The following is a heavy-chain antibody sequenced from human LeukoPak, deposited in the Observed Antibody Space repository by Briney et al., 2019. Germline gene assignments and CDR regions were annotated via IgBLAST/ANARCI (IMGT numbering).Heavy chain of an antibody. V-gene: IGHV1-69*01. D-gene: IGHD1-26*01. Sequence: SVKVSCKASGGTFSSYAISWVRQAPGQGREWMGGIIPIFGTANYAQKFQGRVTIIADESTSTAYMELSSLRSEDTAVYYCARGVVGATTGAYSFDYWGRGTLVTVSS. CDR2: IIPIFGTA. CDR3: ARGVVGATTGAYSFDY. CDR1: GGTFSSYA. J-gene: IGHJ4*02.